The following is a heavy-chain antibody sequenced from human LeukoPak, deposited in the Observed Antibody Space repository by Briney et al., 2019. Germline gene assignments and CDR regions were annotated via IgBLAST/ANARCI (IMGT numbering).Heavy chain of an antibody. CDR2: IYTSGST. J-gene: IGHJ4*02. CDR3: ARATYYYGSGSFGEHFDY. D-gene: IGHD3-10*01. CDR1: GGSISSYY. Sequence: SETLSLTCTVSGGSISSYYWSWIRRPPGKGLEWIGRIYTSGSTNYNPSLKSRVTISVDTSKNQFSLKLSSVTAADTAVYYCARATYYYGSGSFGEHFDYWGQGTLVTVSS. V-gene: IGHV4-4*08.